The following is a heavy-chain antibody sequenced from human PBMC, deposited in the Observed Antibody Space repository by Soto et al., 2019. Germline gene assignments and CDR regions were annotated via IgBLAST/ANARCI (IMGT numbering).Heavy chain of an antibody. V-gene: IGHV3-7*05. CDR1: GFTFNNYY. D-gene: IGHD2-15*01. CDR3: GRGFGGTH. CDR2: INQDGSAK. J-gene: IGHJ4*02. Sequence: EVQLVESGGGLVQPGGSLRLSCAASGFTFNNYYMVWVRQAPGRGLEWVANINQDGSAKYYVDSVKGRFTISRDNAKSSLYLQICSLKAEDMATYYCGRGFGGTHWGQGSLVTVSS.